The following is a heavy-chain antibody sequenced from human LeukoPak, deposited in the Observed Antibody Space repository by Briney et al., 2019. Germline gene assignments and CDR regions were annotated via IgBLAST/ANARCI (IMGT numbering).Heavy chain of an antibody. CDR1: GLILNDHA. D-gene: IGHD3-22*01. V-gene: IGHV3-9*01. CDR3: AKDLSSAITSALVLDV. CDR2: ITWNRDNI. J-gene: IGHJ6*02. Sequence: GGSLRLSCVGSGLILNDHAMHWVRQVPGKGLEWVSGITWNRDNIGYGDSVKGRFTISRDNVKNVLYLQMTSLRPEDTALYYCAKDLSSAITSALVLDVWGQGTTVIVSS.